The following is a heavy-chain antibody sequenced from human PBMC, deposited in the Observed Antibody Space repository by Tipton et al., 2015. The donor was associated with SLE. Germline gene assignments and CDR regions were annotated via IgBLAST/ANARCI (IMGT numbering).Heavy chain of an antibody. CDR2: IYYTGNT. J-gene: IGHJ3*02. CDR3: ARTLDALDI. V-gene: IGHV4-59*11. CDR1: GGSMSYHY. Sequence: TLSLTCSVSGGSMSYHYWSWIRQPPGKGLEWIGYIYYTGNTNYNPSLKSRVTMSVDTSKSQFSLKLTFVSAADTAVYYCARTLDALDIWSQGTMVTVSS.